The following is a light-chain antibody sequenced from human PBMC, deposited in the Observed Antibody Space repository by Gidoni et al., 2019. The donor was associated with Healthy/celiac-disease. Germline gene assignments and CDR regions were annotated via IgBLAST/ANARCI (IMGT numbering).Light chain of an antibody. CDR1: QSISSY. CDR3: QQSYSTPRS. V-gene: IGKV1-39*01. Sequence: DIQMTQSPSSLSASVGDRVTITCRASQSISSYLNWYQQKPGKAPKLLIYAESSLQSGVPSRFSCSGSVTDFTLTISSLQPEDFATYYCQQSYSTPRSFGQGTKLEIK. CDR2: AES. J-gene: IGKJ2*03.